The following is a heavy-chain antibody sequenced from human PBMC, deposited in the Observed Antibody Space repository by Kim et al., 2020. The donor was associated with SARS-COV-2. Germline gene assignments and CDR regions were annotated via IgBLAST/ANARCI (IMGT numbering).Heavy chain of an antibody. CDR2: ISNDGSNT. CDR1: AFTFRSYG. V-gene: IGHV3-30*18. D-gene: IGHD2-15*01. J-gene: IGHJ4*02. CDR3: AKDVFAGAGWYLFDY. Sequence: GGSLRLSCAASAFTFRSYGMHWARQAPGKGLEWVAFISNDGSNTYSADSVKGRFTISRDNSKNTLSLQMNSLTADDTAVYYCAKDVFAGAGWYLFDYWGQGTPVTVSS.